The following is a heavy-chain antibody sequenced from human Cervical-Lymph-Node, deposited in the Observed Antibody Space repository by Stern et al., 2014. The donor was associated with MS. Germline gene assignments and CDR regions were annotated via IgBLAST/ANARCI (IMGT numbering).Heavy chain of an antibody. CDR1: GFTFSDHY. V-gene: IGHV3-72*01. J-gene: IGHJ6*02. Sequence: EVQLVESGGGLVQPGGSLRLSCAASGFTFSDHYMDWVRQAPVKGLEWVGRTRNKANSYTTEYAASVKGRFTISRDDSKNSLYLQMNSLKTEDTAVYYCARDLDGMDVWGQGTTVTVSS. CDR2: TRNKANSYTT. CDR3: ARDLDGMDV.